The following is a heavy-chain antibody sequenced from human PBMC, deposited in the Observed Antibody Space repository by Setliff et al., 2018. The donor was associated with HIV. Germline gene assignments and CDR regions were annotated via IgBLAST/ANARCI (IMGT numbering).Heavy chain of an antibody. CDR1: GGSFSGYY. D-gene: IGHD2-21*02. J-gene: IGHJ3*02. Sequence: SETLSLTCAVYGGSFSGYYWSWIRQPPGKGLEWIGEINHSGSTNYNPSLKSRVTISVDTSKNQFSLRLSSVTAADTAVYYCARGQGCGGGCHYAFEMWGQGTMVTVSS. CDR2: INHSGST. V-gene: IGHV4-34*01. CDR3: ARGQGCGGGCHYAFEM.